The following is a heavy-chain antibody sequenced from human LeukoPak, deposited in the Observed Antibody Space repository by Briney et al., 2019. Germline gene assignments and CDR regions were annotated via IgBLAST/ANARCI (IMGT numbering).Heavy chain of an antibody. CDR1: GYTFTGYY. D-gene: IGHD2-2*01. J-gene: IGHJ4*02. V-gene: IGHV1-2*02. Sequence: GASVKVSCKASGYTFTGYYMHWVRQAPGQGLERMGWINPNSGGTNYAQKFQGRVTMTRDTSISTAYMELSRLRSDDTAVYYCARVPLVVPAAILFDYWGQGTLVTVSS. CDR2: INPNSGGT. CDR3: ARVPLVVPAAILFDY.